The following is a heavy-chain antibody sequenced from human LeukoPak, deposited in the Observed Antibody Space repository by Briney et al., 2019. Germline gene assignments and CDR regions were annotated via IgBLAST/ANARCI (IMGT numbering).Heavy chain of an antibody. V-gene: IGHV3-7*01. D-gene: IGHD6-19*01. J-gene: IGHJ5*02. Sequence: GGSLRLSCAASGFTFSSYAMSWVRQAPGKGLEWVANIKQDGSEKYYVDSVKGRFTISRDNAKNSLYLQMNSLRAEDTAVYYCAREGRGWDNWFDPWGQGTLVTVSS. CDR1: GFTFSSYA. CDR2: IKQDGSEK. CDR3: AREGRGWDNWFDP.